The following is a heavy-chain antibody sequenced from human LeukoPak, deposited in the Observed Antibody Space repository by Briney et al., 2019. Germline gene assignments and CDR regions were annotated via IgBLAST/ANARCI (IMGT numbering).Heavy chain of an antibody. CDR1: GFTFSSYA. CDR2: ISGSGNST. CDR3: AKSPYRGGSSWTEFDY. D-gene: IGHD6-13*01. V-gene: IGHV3-23*01. Sequence: AGGSLRLSCAASGFTFSSYAMSWVRQAPGKGLEWVSAISGSGNSTYYADSVKGRFTISRDSSKNTVYLQMNSLRDEDTAVYYCAKSPYRGGSSWTEFDYWGQGTLVTVSS. J-gene: IGHJ4*02.